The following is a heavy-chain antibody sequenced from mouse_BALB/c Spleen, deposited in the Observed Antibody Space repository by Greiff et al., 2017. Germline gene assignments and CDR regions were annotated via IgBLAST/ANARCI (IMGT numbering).Heavy chain of an antibody. J-gene: IGHJ4*01. CDR3: ARSYGNFLYYYAMDY. CDR2: ISSGSSTI. D-gene: IGHD2-1*01. V-gene: IGHV5-17*02. CDR1: GFTFSSFG. Sequence: EVHLVESGGGLVQPGGSRKLSCAASGFTFSSFGMHWVRQAPEKGLEWVAYISSGSSTIYYADTVKGRFTISRDNPKNTLFLQMTSLRSEDTAMYYCARSYGNFLYYYAMDYWGQGTSVTVSS.